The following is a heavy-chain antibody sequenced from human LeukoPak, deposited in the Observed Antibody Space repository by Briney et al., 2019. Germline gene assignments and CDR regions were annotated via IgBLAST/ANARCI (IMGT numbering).Heavy chain of an antibody. CDR1: GFSFSNSA. CDR2: ISGGAGST. D-gene: IGHD1-26*01. CDR3: AKAGSIRFDY. J-gene: IGHJ4*02. Sequence: GGSLRLSCATSGFSFSNSAMSWVRQAPGKGLEWVSSISGGAGSTYYADALKGRFTISRDNSKNTLYLQMSSLRAEGTAVYYCAKAGSIRFDYWGQGTLVTVSS. V-gene: IGHV3-23*01.